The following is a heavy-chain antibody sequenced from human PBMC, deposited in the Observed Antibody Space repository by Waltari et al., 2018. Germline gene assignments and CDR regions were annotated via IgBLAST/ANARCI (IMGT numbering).Heavy chain of an antibody. J-gene: IGHJ3*02. Sequence: EVQLLESGGSLVPPGVSLRLSCAACAFPVTSDAMTWVRQAQGKWLEWVSAISGSDCSTYYADSVKGRFTISRDNSKNTLFLQMNSLRAEDTAVYYCAKYRNLRARADAFDIWGQGTMVTVSS. D-gene: IGHD5-12*01. CDR2: ISGSDCST. V-gene: IGHV3-23*01. CDR3: AKYRNLRARADAFDI. CDR1: AFPVTSDA.